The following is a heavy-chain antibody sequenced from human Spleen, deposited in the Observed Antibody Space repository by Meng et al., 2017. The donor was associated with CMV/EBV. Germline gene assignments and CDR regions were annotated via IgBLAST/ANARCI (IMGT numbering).Heavy chain of an antibody. Sequence: TNYYVHWVRQAPGQGLEWMGIIKSSGDSPNYAQTFQARVTMTRDTSTGTVYMELSSLRSDDTAVYYCASDLGGKPERQLPYGMDVWGQGTTVTVSS. J-gene: IGHJ6*02. CDR3: ASDLGGKPERQLPYGMDV. CDR2: IKSSGDSP. V-gene: IGHV1-46*01. CDR1: TNYY. D-gene: IGHD4-23*01.